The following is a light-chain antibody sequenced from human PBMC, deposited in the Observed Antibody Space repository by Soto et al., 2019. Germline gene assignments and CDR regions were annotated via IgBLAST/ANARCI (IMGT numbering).Light chain of an antibody. CDR2: NAS. CDR3: QQYDTYSWT. V-gene: IGKV1-5*03. Sequence: DIQITQSPSTLSASVGDRVTITCRASQSMSTWLAWYQQKPGKPPNLLISNASNLESGVPSRFSGSGSGTEFTLTISNLQPDDFATYFCQQYDTYSWTFGQGTKVEIK. CDR1: QSMSTW. J-gene: IGKJ1*01.